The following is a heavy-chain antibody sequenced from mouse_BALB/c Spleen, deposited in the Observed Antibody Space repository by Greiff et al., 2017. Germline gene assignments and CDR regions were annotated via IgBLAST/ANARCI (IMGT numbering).Heavy chain of an antibody. V-gene: IGHV5-4*02. CDR2: ISDGGSYT. CDR3: ARDRGITAASFAY. J-gene: IGHJ3*01. CDR1: GSTFSDYY. Sequence: DVKLVESGGGLVKPGGSLKLSCAASGSTFSDYYMNWVRQTPEKRLEWVATISDGGSYTCYPYSVKGRCTISRDNAKNNLYLQMSSLKSEDTAMYDCARDRGITAASFAYWGQGTLVTVSA. D-gene: IGHD1-2*01.